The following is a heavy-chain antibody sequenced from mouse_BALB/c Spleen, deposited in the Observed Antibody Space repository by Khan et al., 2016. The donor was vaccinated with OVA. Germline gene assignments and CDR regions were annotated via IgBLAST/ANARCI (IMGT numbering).Heavy chain of an antibody. CDR2: INTYTGEP. D-gene: IGHD2-14*01. Sequence: QIQLLLSGPELKKPGETVKISCKASGYTFTNNGMNWVKQNPGKGLKWMGWINTYTGEPTYVADFQGRLAFSLDTSATTAYLQISSLKNEDTATYFCARVGYAGTMDYWGQGTSVTVSS. V-gene: IGHV9-3-1*01. CDR3: ARVGYAGTMDY. J-gene: IGHJ4*01. CDR1: GYTFTNNG.